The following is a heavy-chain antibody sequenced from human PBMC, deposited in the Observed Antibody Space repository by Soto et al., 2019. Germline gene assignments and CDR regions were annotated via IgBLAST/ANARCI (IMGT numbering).Heavy chain of an antibody. D-gene: IGHD2-21*02. J-gene: IGHJ4*02. CDR3: ARSIVVVTALDY. CDR1: GYTFTSYA. V-gene: IGHV1-3*05. Sequence: QVQLVQSGAEEKKPGASVKVSCKASGYTFTSYAMHWVRQAPGQRLEWMGWINAGNGNTKYSQKFQGRVTITRDTFASTAYMELSSLRSEETAVYYCARSIVVVTALDYWGQGTLVTVSS. CDR2: INAGNGNT.